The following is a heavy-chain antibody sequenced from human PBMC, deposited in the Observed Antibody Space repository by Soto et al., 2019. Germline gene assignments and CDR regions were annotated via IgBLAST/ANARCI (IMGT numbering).Heavy chain of an antibody. CDR1: GYTFSDFD. J-gene: IGHJ6*02. D-gene: IGHD3-16*01. CDR3: ARGNPFNYAGFDV. Sequence: ASVKVSCKASGYTFSDFDINWLRQASGQGPEWMGWMNAKSGDTFFTQRFQGKFNMTWDTSLSTAYMEVGSLTSDDTAMYYCARGNPFNYAGFDVWGQGTTVTVSS. CDR2: MNAKSGDT. V-gene: IGHV1-8*01.